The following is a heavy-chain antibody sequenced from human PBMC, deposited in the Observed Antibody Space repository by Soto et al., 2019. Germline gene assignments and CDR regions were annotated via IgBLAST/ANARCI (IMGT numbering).Heavy chain of an antibody. V-gene: IGHV4-59*08. J-gene: IGHJ4*02. D-gene: IGHD5-12*01. CDR3: ARRIVAPETFDY. Sequence: SETLPLTCAVYGGSFSGYYWRWIRQPPGRRLEWIGFIYYAGSTKYNPSLNSRVTISVDTSKSQFSLTVTSVTAADTAVYYCARRIVAPETFDYWGQGTLVTVSS. CDR1: GGSFSGYY. CDR2: IYYAGST.